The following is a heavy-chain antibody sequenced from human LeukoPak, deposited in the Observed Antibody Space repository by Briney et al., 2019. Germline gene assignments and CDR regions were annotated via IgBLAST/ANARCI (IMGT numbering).Heavy chain of an antibody. CDR1: GFTFDDYA. J-gene: IGHJ4*02. D-gene: IGHD6-19*01. CDR3: AKSYSSGWGGYFDY. V-gene: IGHV3-9*01. Sequence: GGSLRLSCAASGFTFDDYAMHWVGQAPGKGLEWVSGISWNSGSIGYADSVKGRFTISRDNAKNSLYLQMNSLRAEDTALYYCAKSYSSGWGGYFDYWGQGTLVTVSS. CDR2: ISWNSGSI.